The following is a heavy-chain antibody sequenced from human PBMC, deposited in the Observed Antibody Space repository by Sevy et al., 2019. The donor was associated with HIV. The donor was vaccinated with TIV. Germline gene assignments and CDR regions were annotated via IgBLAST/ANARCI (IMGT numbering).Heavy chain of an antibody. CDR2: ISSNGDST. CDR3: AREGNYYDSSGYYSYYFDY. V-gene: IGHV3-64*02. CDR1: GFPFSSYV. Sequence: GESLKISCAASGFPFSSYVMHWVRQAPGKGLEYVSTISSNGDSTYYTDSVKGRFTISRDNSKNTLSLQMGSLRAEDMAVYYCAREGNYYDSSGYYSYYFDYWGQGTLVTVSS. D-gene: IGHD3-22*01. J-gene: IGHJ4*02.